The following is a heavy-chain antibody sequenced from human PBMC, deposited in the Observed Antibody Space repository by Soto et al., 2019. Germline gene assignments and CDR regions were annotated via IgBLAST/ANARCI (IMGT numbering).Heavy chain of an antibody. Sequence: PSETLSLTCAVYGGPFSGYYWSWIRQPPGKGLEWIGEINHSGSTNYNPSLKSRVTISVDTSKNQFSLKLSSVTAADTAVYYCARRYDFWSGYYSASPYYYYYYMDVWGKGTTVTVSS. D-gene: IGHD3-3*01. CDR2: INHSGST. CDR3: ARRYDFWSGYYSASPYYYYYYMDV. CDR1: GGPFSGYY. V-gene: IGHV4-34*01. J-gene: IGHJ6*03.